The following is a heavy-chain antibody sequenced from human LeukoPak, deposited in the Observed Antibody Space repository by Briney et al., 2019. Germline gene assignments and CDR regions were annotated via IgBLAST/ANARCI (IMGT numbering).Heavy chain of an antibody. CDR2: IYHSGRV. CDR1: GGSLNGYY. Sequence: PSETLSLTCTVSGGSLNGYYWSWIRQPLGKGLEWIGFIYHSGRVNHNPSLKSRATISVDTSKNQVSLKLTSVTAADTAVYYCARHPRIAVPPFYYYYMDVWGKGTTVTVSS. CDR3: ARHPRIAVPPFYYYYMDV. J-gene: IGHJ6*03. V-gene: IGHV4-59*08. D-gene: IGHD6-6*01.